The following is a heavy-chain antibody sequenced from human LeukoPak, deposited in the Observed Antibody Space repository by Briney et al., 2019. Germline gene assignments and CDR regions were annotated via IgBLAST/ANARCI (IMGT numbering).Heavy chain of an antibody. D-gene: IGHD3-10*01. V-gene: IGHV3-66*01. CDR2: IYSGGST. CDR1: GFTVSSNY. Sequence: PGGSLRLSCAASGFTVSSNYMSWVRQAPGKGLEWVSVIYSGGSTYYADSVKGRFTISRDNAKNSLFLQMNSLRVEDTAVYYCARFIYYGSGSSSKILDYWGQGTLVTVSS. CDR3: ARFIYYGSGSSSKILDY. J-gene: IGHJ4*02.